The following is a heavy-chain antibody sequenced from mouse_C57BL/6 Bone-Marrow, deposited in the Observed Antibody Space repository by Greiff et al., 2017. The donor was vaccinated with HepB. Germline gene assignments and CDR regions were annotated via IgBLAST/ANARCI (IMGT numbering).Heavy chain of an antibody. CDR1: GFSLSTSGMG. CDR3: SRHDYDVVAY. J-gene: IGHJ3*01. CDR2: IYWDDDK. V-gene: IGHV8-12*01. D-gene: IGHD2-4*01. Sequence: QVTLKESGPGILQSSQTLSLTCSFSGFSLSTSGMGVSWIRQPSGKGLEWLAHIYWDDDKRYNPSLKSRLTISKDTSINQIFLKITSVDTAYTATYSCSRHDYDVVAYWCQGTLVTVSA.